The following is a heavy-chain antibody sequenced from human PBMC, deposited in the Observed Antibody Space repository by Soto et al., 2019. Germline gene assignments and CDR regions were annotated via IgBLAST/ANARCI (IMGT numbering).Heavy chain of an antibody. CDR1: GYTFTGYG. J-gene: IGHJ4*02. V-gene: IGHV1-18*04. D-gene: IGHD2-15*01. CDR3: AILLGYCSGGSCYTPPYFDY. Sequence: ASVKVSCKASGYTFTGYGISWVRQAPGQGLEWMGWISAYNGNTNYAQKLQGRVTMTTDTSTSTAYMELRSLRSDDTAVYYCAILLGYCSGGSCYTPPYFDYWGQGTLVTVSS. CDR2: ISAYNGNT.